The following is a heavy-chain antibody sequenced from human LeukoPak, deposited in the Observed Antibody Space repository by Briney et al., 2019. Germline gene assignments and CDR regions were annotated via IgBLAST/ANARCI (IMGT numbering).Heavy chain of an antibody. V-gene: IGHV4-59*12. CDR1: GGSISSYY. D-gene: IGHD5-12*01. J-gene: IGHJ6*03. CDR2: IYYSGST. Sequence: SETLSLTCTVSGGSISSYYWSWIRQPPGKGLEWIGYIYYSGSTNYNPSLKSRVTISVDTSKNQFSLKLSSVTAADTAVYYCARDPNIVATIWAYMDVWGKGTTVTVSS. CDR3: ARDPNIVATIWAYMDV.